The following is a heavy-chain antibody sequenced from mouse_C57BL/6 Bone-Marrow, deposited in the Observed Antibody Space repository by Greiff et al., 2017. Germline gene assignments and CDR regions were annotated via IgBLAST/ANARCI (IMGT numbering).Heavy chain of an antibody. CDR3: ARHYYGSSFDY. CDR2: ISNGGGST. D-gene: IGHD1-1*01. CDR1: GFTFSDYY. J-gene: IGHJ2*01. V-gene: IGHV5-12*01. Sequence: EVKLVESGGGLVQPGGSLKLSCAASGFTFSDYYMYWVRQTPEKRLEWVAYISNGGGSTYYPDTVQGRFTISRDNAKNTLYLQMSRLKSEDTAMYYCARHYYGSSFDYWGQGTTLTVSS.